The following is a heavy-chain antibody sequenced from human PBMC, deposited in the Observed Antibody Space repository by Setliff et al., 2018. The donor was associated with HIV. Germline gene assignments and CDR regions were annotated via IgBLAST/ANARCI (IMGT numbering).Heavy chain of an antibody. D-gene: IGHD3-22*01. CDR1: GYNFTSYW. CDR3: ARRGHYDSSGYPPGYYYGMDV. Sequence: GESLKISCKGSGYNFTSYWIGWVRQMPGKGLEWMGIIYPGDSDTRYSPSFQGQVTISADKSISTAYLQWSSLKASDTAMYYCARRGHYDSSGYPPGYYYGMDVWGQGTTVTVSS. V-gene: IGHV5-51*01. J-gene: IGHJ6*02. CDR2: IYPGDSDT.